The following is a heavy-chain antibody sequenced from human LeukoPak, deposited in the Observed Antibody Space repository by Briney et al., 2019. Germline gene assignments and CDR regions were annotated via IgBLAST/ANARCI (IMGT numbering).Heavy chain of an antibody. V-gene: IGHV1-2*06. CDR3: ARVGYYESSGYYEY. CDR2: INPNSGGT. CDR1: GHTFTGYY. J-gene: IGHJ4*02. D-gene: IGHD3-22*01. Sequence: ASVKVSCKASGHTFTGYYMHWVRQAPGQGLEWMGRINPNSGGTNYAQKFQGRVTMTRDTSISTVYMELSRLRSDDTAVYYCARVGYYESSGYYEYWGQGTLVTVSS.